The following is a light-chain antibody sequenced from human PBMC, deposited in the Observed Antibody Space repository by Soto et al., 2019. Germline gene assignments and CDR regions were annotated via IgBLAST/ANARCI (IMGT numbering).Light chain of an antibody. Sequence: EIVMTQSPATLSLSPGERVTLSCRASQSVSSYLAWYQQKPGQAPRLLIYDASNRATGIPARFSGSGSGTDFSLTISSLEPEDSAVYYCQQRSIWVTFGEGTKVEIK. J-gene: IGKJ4*01. CDR2: DAS. CDR1: QSVSSY. V-gene: IGKV3-11*01. CDR3: QQRSIWVT.